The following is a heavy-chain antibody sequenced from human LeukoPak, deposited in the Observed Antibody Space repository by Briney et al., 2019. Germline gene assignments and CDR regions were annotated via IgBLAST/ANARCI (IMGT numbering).Heavy chain of an antibody. D-gene: IGHD3-10*01. CDR3: AREGYYGSGSPPSLYFDY. CDR2: TSSDLNVK. J-gene: IGHJ4*02. V-gene: IGHV3-30-3*01. Sequence: GGSLRLSCAASGFTFKNYFIHWVRQAPCKGLEWVAVTSSDLNVKLYADFVKGRFTISRDNSRSTLYLQMNSLRPEDTAIYYCAREGYYGSGSPPSLYFDYWGQGTLVTVSS. CDR1: GFTFKNYF.